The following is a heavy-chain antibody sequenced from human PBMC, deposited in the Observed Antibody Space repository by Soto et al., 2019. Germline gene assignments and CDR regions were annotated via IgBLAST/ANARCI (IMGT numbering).Heavy chain of an antibody. Sequence: PSETLSLTCTVSGGSISSGGYYWSWIRQHPGKGLEWIGYIYYSGSTYYNPSLKSRVTISVDTSKNQFSLKLSSVTAADTAVYYCARVPYSSGWYSYYYYYGMDVWGQGTTVTVSS. J-gene: IGHJ6*02. CDR2: IYYSGST. D-gene: IGHD6-19*01. V-gene: IGHV4-31*03. CDR3: ARVPYSSGWYSYYYYYGMDV. CDR1: GGSISSGGYY.